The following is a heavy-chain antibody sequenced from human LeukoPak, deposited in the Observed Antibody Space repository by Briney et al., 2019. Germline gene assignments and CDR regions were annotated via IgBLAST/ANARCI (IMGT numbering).Heavy chain of an antibody. D-gene: IGHD5-24*01. Sequence: GGSLRLSCAASGFTFSGYAMHWVRQAPGKGLEWVALISYDGNGKYYADSVKGRFTISRDNSKNTLYLQMDSLRAEDTAVYYCARVGVEMATIDYYGMDVWGQGTTVTVSS. CDR1: GFTFSGYA. V-gene: IGHV3-30-3*01. J-gene: IGHJ6*02. CDR2: ISYDGNGK. CDR3: ARVGVEMATIDYYGMDV.